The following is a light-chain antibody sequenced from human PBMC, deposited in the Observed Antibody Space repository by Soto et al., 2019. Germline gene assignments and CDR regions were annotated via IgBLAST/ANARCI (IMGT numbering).Light chain of an antibody. J-gene: IGKJ2*01. Sequence: EIVMTQSPATLPVSPGERATLSCSTSQGVSNNLAWYQQKPGLAPRLLIYGASTRATSTPARFSGSGSGTEFTLTISNLQSEDFAVYYCQQYDNWPPMYTFGPGTKLEIK. CDR3: QQYDNWPPMYT. V-gene: IGKV3-15*01. CDR2: GAS. CDR1: QGVSNN.